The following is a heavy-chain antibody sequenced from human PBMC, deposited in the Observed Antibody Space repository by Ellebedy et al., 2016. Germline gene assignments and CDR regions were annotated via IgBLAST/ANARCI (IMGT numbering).Heavy chain of an antibody. V-gene: IGHV5-51*01. CDR1: GYSLTSYW. CDR2: IYPGDSDT. D-gene: IGHD5-24*01. Sequence: GESLKISCKGSGYSLTSYWIGWVRQMPGKGLEWMGMIYPGDSDTRYSPSFQGQVTMSADQSISTAYLQWSSLKASDTAIYYCARPRGDGYNPYYFDYWGQGTLVTVSS. CDR3: ARPRGDGYNPYYFDY. J-gene: IGHJ4*02.